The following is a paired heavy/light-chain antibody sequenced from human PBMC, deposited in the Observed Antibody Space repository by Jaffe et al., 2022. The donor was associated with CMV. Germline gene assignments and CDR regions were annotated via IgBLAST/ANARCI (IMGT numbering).Light chain of an antibody. V-gene: IGLV3-10*01. J-gene: IGLJ3*02. CDR3: YSTDSSGNHGV. Sequence: SYELTQPPSVSVSPGQTARITCSGDALPKKYAYWYQQKSGQAPVLVIYEDSKRPSGIPERFSGSSSGTMATLTISGAQVEDEADYYCYSTDSSGNHGVFGGGTKLTVL. CDR1: ALPKKY. CDR2: EDS.
Heavy chain of an antibody. Sequence: QVQLQESGPGLVKPSETLSLTCTVSGGSISSYYWSWIRQPPGKGLEWIGYIYYSGSTNYNPSLKSRVTISVDTSKNQFSLKLSSVTAADTAVYYCARLPWDSSSSTPTRTFYYYYYYMDVWGKGTTVTVSS. CDR1: GGSISSYY. D-gene: IGHD6-6*01. J-gene: IGHJ6*03. CDR3: ARLPWDSSSSTPTRTFYYYYYYMDV. V-gene: IGHV4-59*08. CDR2: IYYSGST.